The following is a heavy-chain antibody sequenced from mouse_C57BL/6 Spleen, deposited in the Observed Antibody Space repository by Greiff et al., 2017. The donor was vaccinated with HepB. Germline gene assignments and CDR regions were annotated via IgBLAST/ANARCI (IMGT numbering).Heavy chain of an antibody. CDR2: IDPSDSYT. Sequence: QVQLQQPGAELVRPGTSVKLSCKASGYTFTSYWMHWVKQRPGQGLEWIGVIDPSDSYTNYNQKFKGKATLTVDTSSSTAYMQLSSLTSEDSAVYYCARYDYDGGYFDVWGTGTTVTVSS. V-gene: IGHV1-59*01. D-gene: IGHD2-4*01. CDR1: GYTFTSYW. CDR3: ARYDYDGGYFDV. J-gene: IGHJ1*03.